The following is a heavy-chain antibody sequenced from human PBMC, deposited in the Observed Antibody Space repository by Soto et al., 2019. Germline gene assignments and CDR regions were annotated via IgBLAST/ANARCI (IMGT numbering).Heavy chain of an antibody. D-gene: IGHD3-16*01. CDR3: ARGSLVYDS. CDR2: IYYKGDT. Sequence: QVQLLESGPTLVKPSEILFLTCSVSGDSLNNNWWTWIRQAPGTAPELVGYIYYKGDTRYNPSLESRVTISSDTPKNQISLELRSLSGADTAVYFCARGSLVYDSWGQGILVTVSS. CDR1: GDSLNNNW. V-gene: IGHV4-59*01. J-gene: IGHJ4*02.